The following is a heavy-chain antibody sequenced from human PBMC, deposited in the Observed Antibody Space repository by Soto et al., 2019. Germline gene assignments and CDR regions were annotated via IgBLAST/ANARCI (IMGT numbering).Heavy chain of an antibody. CDR2: IYYSGST. D-gene: IGHD2-15*01. CDR3: AREEYCSGGSCLNWFDP. Sequence: TLSLTCTVSGGSISSYYWSWIRQPPGKGLEWIGYIYYSGSTNYNPSLKSRVTISVDTSKNQFSLKLSSVTAADTAVYYCAREEYCSGGSCLNWFDPWGQGTLVTVSS. J-gene: IGHJ5*02. V-gene: IGHV4-59*01. CDR1: GGSISSYY.